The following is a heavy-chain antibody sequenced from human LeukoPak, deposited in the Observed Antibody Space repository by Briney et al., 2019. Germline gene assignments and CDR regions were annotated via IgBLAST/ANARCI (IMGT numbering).Heavy chain of an antibody. Sequence: GGSLRLSCAASGFTFSSYGMHWVRQAPGKGLEWVAVISYDGSNKYYADSVKGRFTISRDNSKNTLYLQMSSLRAEDTAVYYCAKGGLAAAWFIFDYWGQGTLVTVPS. V-gene: IGHV3-30*18. CDR1: GFTFSSYG. D-gene: IGHD6-13*01. CDR2: ISYDGSNK. CDR3: AKGGLAAAWFIFDY. J-gene: IGHJ4*02.